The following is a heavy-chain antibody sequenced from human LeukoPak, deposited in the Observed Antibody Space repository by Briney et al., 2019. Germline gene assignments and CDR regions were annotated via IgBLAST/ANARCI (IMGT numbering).Heavy chain of an antibody. J-gene: IGHJ4*02. CDR2: ISSSGETI. D-gene: IGHD6-19*01. V-gene: IGHV3-48*01. CDR3: ARRPPSMAGLDY. CDR1: GFTFSTSS. Sequence: PGGSLRLSCAASGFTFSTSSMNWVREAPGKGLEWVSYISSSGETIYYADSVRGRFTISRDNSKNTLYLQMNSLRGEDTAVYYCARRPPSMAGLDYWGQGALVTVSS.